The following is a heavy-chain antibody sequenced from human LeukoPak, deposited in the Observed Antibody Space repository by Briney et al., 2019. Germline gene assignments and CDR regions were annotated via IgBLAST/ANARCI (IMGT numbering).Heavy chain of an antibody. V-gene: IGHV3-48*04. J-gene: IGHJ6*02. CDR2: ISGSSGTI. D-gene: IGHD3-9*01. CDR3: ARVGGQNYDILTGYYGTYYYYGMDV. CDR1: GFTFSSYS. Sequence: GGSLRLSCAASGFTFSSYSMNWVRQAPGKGLEWVSYISGSSGTIYYADSVKGRFTISRDNAKNSLYLQMNSLRAEDTAVYYCARVGGQNYDILTGYYGTYYYYGMDVWGQGTTVTVSS.